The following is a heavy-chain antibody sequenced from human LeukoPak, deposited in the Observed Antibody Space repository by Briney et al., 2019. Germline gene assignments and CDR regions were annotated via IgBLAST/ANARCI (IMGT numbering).Heavy chain of an antibody. J-gene: IGHJ4*02. CDR1: GFIFDTHT. Sequence: GGSLRLSCTASGFIFDTHTLTWVRQAPGKGLEWVASISGSGDSTYYADSVKGRFTISRDNSKNTLYLQMNSLRAEDTAVYYCARDGLVGALDYWGQGTLVTVSS. CDR2: ISGSGDST. CDR3: ARDGLVGALDY. D-gene: IGHD1-26*01. V-gene: IGHV3-23*01.